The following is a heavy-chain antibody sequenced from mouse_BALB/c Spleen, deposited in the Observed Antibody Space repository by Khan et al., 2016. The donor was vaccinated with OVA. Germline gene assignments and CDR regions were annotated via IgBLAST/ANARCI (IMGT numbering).Heavy chain of an antibody. J-gene: IGHJ4*01. CDR3: ARSNSLWPMDY. D-gene: IGHD1-1*01. CDR2: IDPANGDT. V-gene: IGHV14-3*02. CDR1: GFNINDTC. Sequence: VELQQSGPPLAHPWASVKLSCTASGFNINDTCLHWVKQRPEQGLEWIGRIDPANGDTKYDPKFQAKATITADTPSNIAYLQLSSLTSEDTAVYYCARSNSLWPMDYWSRGTSVTVSS.